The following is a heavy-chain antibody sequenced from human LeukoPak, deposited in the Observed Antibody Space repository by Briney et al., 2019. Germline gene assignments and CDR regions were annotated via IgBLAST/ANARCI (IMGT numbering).Heavy chain of an antibody. D-gene: IGHD6-13*01. CDR2: VNPNSGAT. Sequence: ASVKVSCKASGYTFTAYYMHWVRQAPGQGLEWMGWVNPNSGATSYAQKFQGRVTLTRDTSVSTAYMELSTLRSDDTAVYYCAKRIETARSVGYWGQGTLVTVSS. V-gene: IGHV1-2*02. J-gene: IGHJ4*02. CDR1: GYTFTAYY. CDR3: AKRIETARSVGY.